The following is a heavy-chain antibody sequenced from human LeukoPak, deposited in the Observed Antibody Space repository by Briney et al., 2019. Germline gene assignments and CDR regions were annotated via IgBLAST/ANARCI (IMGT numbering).Heavy chain of an antibody. J-gene: IGHJ4*02. CDR1: GFILYVYA. CDR2: NNWNWVST. V-gene: IGHV3-20*04. D-gene: IGHD3-22*01. Sequence: PGGSLRLSCAASGFILYVYAMSWLRQAPGKGLEGVSGNNWNWVSTGYADSVKGRFTISRDNAKNSLSLQVNSLRAEDTSLYYCARGSSGYYDEHDCWGQGTLVTVSS. CDR3: ARGSSGYYDEHDC.